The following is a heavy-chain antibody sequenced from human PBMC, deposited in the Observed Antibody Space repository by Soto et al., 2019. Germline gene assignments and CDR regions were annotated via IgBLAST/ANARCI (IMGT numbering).Heavy chain of an antibody. D-gene: IGHD2-15*01. CDR2: INIGNGNT. CDR3: AREPLCGGRCYDNYFDP. Sequence: ASVKVSCKASGYTFTYYPIHWVRQAPGQRLEWMGWINIGNGNTASSQKFQDRVTITRETSASTAYMELTSLRSEDTAVYYCAREPLCGGRCYDNYFDPWGQGTLVTVSS. V-gene: IGHV1-3*04. CDR1: GYTFTYYP. J-gene: IGHJ5*02.